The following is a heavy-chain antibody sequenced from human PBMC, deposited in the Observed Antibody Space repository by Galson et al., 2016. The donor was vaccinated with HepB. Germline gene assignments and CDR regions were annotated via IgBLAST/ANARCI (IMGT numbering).Heavy chain of an antibody. J-gene: IGHJ6*02. V-gene: IGHV3-33*01. CDR1: GFTLSSHG. Sequence: SLRLSCAVSGFTLSSHGMHWVRQAPGKGLVWVAVIGFDGNNEYYEDSVKGRFTISRDNSKNTLYLQMNSLTSDDTAVYYCARTYGDYVLGGMDVWGQGTTVTVSS. CDR2: IGFDGNNE. D-gene: IGHD4-17*01. CDR3: ARTYGDYVLGGMDV.